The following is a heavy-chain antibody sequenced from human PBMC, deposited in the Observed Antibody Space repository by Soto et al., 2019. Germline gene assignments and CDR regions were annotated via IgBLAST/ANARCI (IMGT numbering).Heavy chain of an antibody. D-gene: IGHD6-19*01. Sequence: SETLSLTXAVSXGXXTXXXXXXXIRQSPVTGLEWIGDMSHSGPTNYSPSLKSRVTLSVDTSKNQFSLELKSVTAADTAVYFCGMSRGWYTIHSWGQGTLVTVS. V-gene: IGHV4-4*02. CDR2: MSHSGPT. J-gene: IGHJ4*02. CDR3: GMSRGWYTIHS. CDR1: XGXXTXXXX.